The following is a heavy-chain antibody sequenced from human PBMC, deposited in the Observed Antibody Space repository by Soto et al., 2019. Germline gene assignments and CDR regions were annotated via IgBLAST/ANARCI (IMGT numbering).Heavy chain of an antibody. CDR3: CTAGWRLGDY. CDR1: GFTFNKAW. Sequence: EVQLVESGGGLVKPGESLRLSCTTSGFTFNKAWMNWVRQAPGKGLEWVGRIRTEDDGVTTAYAASLKGRFIISREDSEDTLYLQMNSLKTEATGVYFCCTAGWRLGDYGGLGTLVTVS. V-gene: IGHV3-15*07. CDR2: IRTEDDGVTT. D-gene: IGHD3-16*01. J-gene: IGHJ4*02.